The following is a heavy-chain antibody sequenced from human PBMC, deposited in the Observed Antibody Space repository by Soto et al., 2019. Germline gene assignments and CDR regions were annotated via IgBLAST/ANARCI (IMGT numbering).Heavy chain of an antibody. D-gene: IGHD3-22*01. J-gene: IGHJ4*02. CDR3: ATLGYHSSGYFDY. CDR1: GYSFTNYW. CDR2: IYPGDSDT. Sequence: GESLKISCKASGYSFTNYWIGWVRQMPGKGLERTGIIYPGDSDTRYSPSFQGQVTISVDKSISTAYLQWSSLKASDTAMYYCATLGYHSSGYFDYWGQGTPVTVSS. V-gene: IGHV5-51*01.